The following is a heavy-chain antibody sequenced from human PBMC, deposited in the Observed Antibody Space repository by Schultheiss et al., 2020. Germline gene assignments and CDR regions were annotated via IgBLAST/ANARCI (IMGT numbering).Heavy chain of an antibody. D-gene: IGHD5-24*01. CDR3: ARDGDGYNGFDY. V-gene: IGHV4-30-2*01. CDR2: IYHSGSA. CDR1: GGSISSGGYS. J-gene: IGHJ4*02. Sequence: SETLSLTCTVSGGSISSGGYSWTWIRQTPGKGLEWIGYIYHSGSAYYNPSLKSRVTISVDRSKNQFSLKMSSVTAADTAVYYCARDGDGYNGFDYWGQGTLVTVSS.